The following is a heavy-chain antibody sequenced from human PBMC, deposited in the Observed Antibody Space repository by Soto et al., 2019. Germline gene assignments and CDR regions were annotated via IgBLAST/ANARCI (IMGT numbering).Heavy chain of an antibody. CDR1: GFSFSGSA. V-gene: IGHV3-73*01. CDR3: TRQKDGGDYYFFYAMDV. Sequence: VGSLRLSCAASGFSFSGSAMHWVRQASGKGLEWVGRIRSKANTYATAYAASVKGRFAISRDDSKNTTYLQMNSLKAEDSALYYCTRQKDGGDYYFFYAMDVWGQGTTVTVSS. CDR2: IRSKANTYAT. J-gene: IGHJ6*02.